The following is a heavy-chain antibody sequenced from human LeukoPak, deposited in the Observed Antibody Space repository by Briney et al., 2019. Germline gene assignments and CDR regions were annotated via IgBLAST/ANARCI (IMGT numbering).Heavy chain of an antibody. Sequence: TGGSLRLSCAASGFTFSSYWMSWVRQAPGKGLEWVANIKQDGSEKYYVDSVKGRFTISRDNAMNSLYLQMNSLRAEDTAVYYCARSTIQLWLPYYFDYWGQGTLVTVSS. D-gene: IGHD5-18*01. V-gene: IGHV3-7*01. J-gene: IGHJ4*02. CDR2: IKQDGSEK. CDR3: ARSTIQLWLPYYFDY. CDR1: GFTFSSYW.